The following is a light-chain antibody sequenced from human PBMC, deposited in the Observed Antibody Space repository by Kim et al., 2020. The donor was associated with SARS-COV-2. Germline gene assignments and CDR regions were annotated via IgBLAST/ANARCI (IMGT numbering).Light chain of an antibody. V-gene: IGKV3-20*01. CDR3: QHYMT. CDR2: STS. CDR1: QSVLSNY. J-gene: IGKJ1*01. Sequence: ETVLTQSPGTLSLSPGDRATLSCRASQSVLSNYLAWYQQKPGQTPRLLIYSTSTRAAGIPDRFSGSGSGTDFTLTISRLEPEDFAVYYCQHYMTLGQGTKVDIK.